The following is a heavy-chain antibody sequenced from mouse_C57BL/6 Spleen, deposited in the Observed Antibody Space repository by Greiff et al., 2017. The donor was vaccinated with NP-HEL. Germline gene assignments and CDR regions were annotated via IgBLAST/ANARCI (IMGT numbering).Heavy chain of an antibody. V-gene: IGHV1-55*01. CDR3: ARGGIYDGYIYAMDY. CDR2: IYPGSGST. D-gene: IGHD2-3*01. J-gene: IGHJ4*01. Sequence: QVQLQQPGAELVKPGASVKMSCKASGYTFTSYWITWVKQRPGQGLEWIGDIYPGSGSTNYNEKFKSKATLTVDTSSSTAYMQLSSLTSEDSAVYYCARGGIYDGYIYAMDYWGQGTSVTVSS. CDR1: GYTFTSYW.